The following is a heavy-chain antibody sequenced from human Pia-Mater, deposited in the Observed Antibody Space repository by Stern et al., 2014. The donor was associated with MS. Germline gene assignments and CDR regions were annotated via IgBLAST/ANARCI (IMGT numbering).Heavy chain of an antibody. CDR3: ARWAYSSGWYNWFDP. J-gene: IGHJ5*02. Sequence: QVQLQESGPGLVKPSETLSLTCTVSGGSISSSSYYWGWIRQPPGKGLEWIGSIYYSGSTYYNPSPKSRVTISVDTSKTQFSLKLSSVTAADTAVYYCARWAYSSGWYNWFDPWGQGTLVTVSS. D-gene: IGHD3-22*01. CDR2: IYYSGST. V-gene: IGHV4-39*01. CDR1: GGSISSSSYY.